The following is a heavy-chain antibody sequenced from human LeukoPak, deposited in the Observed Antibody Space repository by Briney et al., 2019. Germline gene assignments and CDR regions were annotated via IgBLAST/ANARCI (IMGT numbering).Heavy chain of an antibody. J-gene: IGHJ4*02. Sequence: GGSLRLSCAASGFTFSSYSMNWVRQAPGKGLEWVSYISSSSSTIYYADSVKGRFTISRDNAKNSLYLQMNSLRAEDTAVYYCARELEGWYRSTYYLDYWGQGTLVTVSS. CDR3: ARELEGWYRSTYYLDY. D-gene: IGHD6-19*01. CDR2: ISSSSSTI. CDR1: GFTFSSYS. V-gene: IGHV3-48*04.